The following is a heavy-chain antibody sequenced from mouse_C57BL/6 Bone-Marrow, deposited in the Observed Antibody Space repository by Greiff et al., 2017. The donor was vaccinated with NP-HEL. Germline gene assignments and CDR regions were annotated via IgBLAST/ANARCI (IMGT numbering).Heavy chain of an antibody. CDR2: ISSGSSTI. Sequence: EVQGVESGGGLVKPGGSLKLSCAASGFTFSDYGMHWVRQAPEKGLEWVAYISSGSSTIYYADTVKGRFTISRDNAKNTLFLQMTSLRSEDTAMYYCARSGYDVESWFAYWGQGTLVTVSA. CDR1: GFTFSDYG. CDR3: ARSGYDVESWFAY. D-gene: IGHD2-2*01. V-gene: IGHV5-17*01. J-gene: IGHJ3*01.